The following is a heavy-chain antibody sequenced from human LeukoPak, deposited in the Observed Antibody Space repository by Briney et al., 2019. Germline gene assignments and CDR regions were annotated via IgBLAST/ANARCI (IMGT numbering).Heavy chain of an antibody. V-gene: IGHV4-38-2*02. CDR3: ARDGYNSY. J-gene: IGHJ4*02. CDR2: IYYSGST. Sequence: SETLSLTCIISGYTISSGYQWGWIRQPPGKGLEWIGNIYYSGSTYYNPSLKGRLTMSVDRSNNLFSLNLNSVTAADTAVYYCARDGYNSYWGQGTLVTVSS. D-gene: IGHD5-24*01. CDR1: GYTISSGYQ.